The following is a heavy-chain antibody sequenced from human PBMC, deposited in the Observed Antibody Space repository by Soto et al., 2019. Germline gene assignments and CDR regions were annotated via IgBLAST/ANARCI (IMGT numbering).Heavy chain of an antibody. Sequence: PSETLSLTCAVYGGSFSGYYWSWIRQPPGKGLEWIGEINHSGSTNYNPSLKSRVTISVDTSKNQFSLKLSSVTAADTAVHYCARNYPGDIVATLLYFDYWGQGTLVTVSS. V-gene: IGHV4-34*01. D-gene: IGHD5-12*01. J-gene: IGHJ4*02. CDR3: ARNYPGDIVATLLYFDY. CDR1: GGSFSGYY. CDR2: INHSGST.